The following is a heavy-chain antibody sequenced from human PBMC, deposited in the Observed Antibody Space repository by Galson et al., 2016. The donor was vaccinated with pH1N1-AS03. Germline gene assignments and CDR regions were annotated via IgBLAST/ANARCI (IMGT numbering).Heavy chain of an antibody. CDR2: IYHGGTT. D-gene: IGHD3-9*01. Sequence: QVQLQESGPGLVKPSQTLSLTCGVSGSSIISDNYWGWIRQPPERGLEWIGSIYHGGTTYYNPSLKSRVTVSVDTSKNQFSLKLTSVTAADTAWYYCASLVVDYDILTGYYHYFDNWGQGTLVSVSS. CDR1: GSSIISDNY. J-gene: IGHJ4*02. V-gene: IGHV4-38-2*01. CDR3: ASLVVDYDILTGYYHYFDN.